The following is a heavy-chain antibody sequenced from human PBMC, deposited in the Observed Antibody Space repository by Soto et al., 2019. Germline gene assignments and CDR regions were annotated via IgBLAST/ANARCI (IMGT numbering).Heavy chain of an antibody. Sequence: ASVKVSCKASGYTFTSYDINWVRQAPGQGLEWMGWINPNSGGTNYAQKFQGWVTMTRDTSISTAYMELSRLRSDDTAVYYCARGLSYYDFWSGLDYWGQGTLVTVSS. J-gene: IGHJ4*02. CDR1: GYTFTSYD. V-gene: IGHV1-2*04. CDR2: INPNSGGT. CDR3: ARGLSYYDFWSGLDY. D-gene: IGHD3-3*01.